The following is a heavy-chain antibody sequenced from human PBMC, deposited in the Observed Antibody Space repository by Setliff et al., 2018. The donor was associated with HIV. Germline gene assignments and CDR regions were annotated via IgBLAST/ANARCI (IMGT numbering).Heavy chain of an antibody. D-gene: IGHD6-6*01. CDR2: INPSDNRT. J-gene: IGHJ4*02. CDR3: AREAEQGERSSSWYFDY. V-gene: IGHV1-46*02. CDR1: GYTFNNYY. Sequence: GASVKVSCKASGYTFNNYYMHWVRQAPGQGLEWMGIINPSDNRTYYAQKFQGRVTMTRDTSTSSVYVELSSLRSDDTAVYYCAREAEQGERSSSWYFDYWGQGTLVTVSS.